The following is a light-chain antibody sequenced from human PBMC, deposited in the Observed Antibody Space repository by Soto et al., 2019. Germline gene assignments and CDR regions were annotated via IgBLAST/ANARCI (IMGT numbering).Light chain of an antibody. CDR3: SSYTSSSTYV. V-gene: IGLV2-14*01. Sequence: QSVLTQPASVSGSPGQSITISCTGTSSDVGGYGYVSWYQQHPGKAPKLMIYEVSNRPSGVSNRFSGSKSGSTASLTISGLQAEDEADYYCSSYTSSSTYVFGTGTKVTVL. J-gene: IGLJ1*01. CDR1: SSDVGGYGY. CDR2: EVS.